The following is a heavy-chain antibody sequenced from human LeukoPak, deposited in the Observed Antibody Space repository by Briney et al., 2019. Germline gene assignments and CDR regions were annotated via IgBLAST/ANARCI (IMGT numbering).Heavy chain of an antibody. Sequence: GGSLRLSCAVSGFIVNTYYMSWVRQAPGKGLEWVSIIYSDGSTYYADSVKGRFTISRDNAKNSLYLQMNSLRTEDTAVYYCARGGGYCGGDCYGIDYWGQGTLVTVSS. CDR3: ARGGGYCGGDCYGIDY. J-gene: IGHJ4*02. CDR1: GFIVNTYY. V-gene: IGHV3-53*01. CDR2: IYSDGST. D-gene: IGHD2-21*01.